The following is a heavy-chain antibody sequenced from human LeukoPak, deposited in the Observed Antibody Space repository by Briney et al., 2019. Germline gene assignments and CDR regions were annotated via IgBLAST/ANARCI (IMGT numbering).Heavy chain of an antibody. J-gene: IGHJ4*02. D-gene: IGHD4-11*01. CDR3: ARVRVFYSYFDY. CDR1: GGSISSGDYY. CDR2: IYYSRST. Sequence: SETLSLTCTVSGGSISSGDYYWSWIRQPPGKGLEWIGYIYYSRSTCYNPSLKSRVTISVDTSKNQFSLKLSSVTAADTAVYYCARVRVFYSYFDYWGQGTLVTVSS. V-gene: IGHV4-30-4*01.